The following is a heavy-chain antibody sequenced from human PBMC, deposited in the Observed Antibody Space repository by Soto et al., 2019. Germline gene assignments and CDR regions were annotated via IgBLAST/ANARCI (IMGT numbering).Heavy chain of an antibody. CDR2: MYHSGST. J-gene: IGHJ6*02. CDR3: GRGDDVYYYYGMDV. V-gene: IGHV4-30-2*01. D-gene: IGHD1-1*01. CDR1: GGSISSGGYS. Sequence: LQLQESGSGLVKPSQTLSLTCAVSGGSISSGGYSWSWIRQPPGKGLEWIGYMYHSGSTYYNPSLKSRVTISVDKAKNQFSLKLSSVTAADTSVYYCGRGDDVYYYYGMDVWGQGTTVTVSS.